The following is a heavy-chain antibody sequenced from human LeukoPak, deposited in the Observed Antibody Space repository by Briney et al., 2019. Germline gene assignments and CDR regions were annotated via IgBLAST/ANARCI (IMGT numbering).Heavy chain of an antibody. CDR2: IYTSGST. CDR3: TRLSSYGDYVDY. Sequence: SETLSLTCTVSGGSISSGSYYWSWIRQPAGKGLEWIGRIYTSGSTNYNPSLKSRVTISVDTSKNQFSLKLSSVTAADTAVYYCTRLSSYGDYVDYWGQGTLVTVSS. CDR1: GGSISSGSYY. V-gene: IGHV4-61*02. J-gene: IGHJ4*02. D-gene: IGHD4-17*01.